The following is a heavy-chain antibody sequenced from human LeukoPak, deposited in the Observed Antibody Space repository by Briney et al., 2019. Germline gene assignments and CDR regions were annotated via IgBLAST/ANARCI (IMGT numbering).Heavy chain of an antibody. J-gene: IGHJ1*01. V-gene: IGHV7-4-1*02. CDR1: GYTFTSYG. Sequence: ASVKVSCKASGYTFTSYGISWVRQAPGQGLEFMGWISTNTGNPTYAQGFTGRFVFSLDTSVSTAYLQISSLKAEDSAVYYCARDYTLTVGTTTYFQHWGQGTLVTVSS. CDR3: ARDYTLTVGTTTYFQH. D-gene: IGHD1-26*01. CDR2: ISTNTGNP.